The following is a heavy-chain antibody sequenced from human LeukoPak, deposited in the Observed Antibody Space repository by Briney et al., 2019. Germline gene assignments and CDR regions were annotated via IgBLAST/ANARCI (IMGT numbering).Heavy chain of an antibody. J-gene: IGHJ4*02. CDR2: IYHSGST. CDR3: ARVGDYLDY. CDR1: GYSISSGYY. V-gene: IGHV4-38-2*02. Sequence: SETLSLTCTVSGYSISSGYYWGWIRQPPGKGLEWIGSIYHSGSTYYNPSLKSRVTISVDTSKNQFSLKLSSVTAADTAVCYCARVGDYLDYWGQGTLVTVSS.